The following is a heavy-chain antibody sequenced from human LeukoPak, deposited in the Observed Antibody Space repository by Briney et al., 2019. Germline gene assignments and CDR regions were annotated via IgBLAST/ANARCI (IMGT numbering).Heavy chain of an antibody. CDR3: ARHDVVSNWFDP. J-gene: IGHJ5*02. CDR2: IYYSGST. CDR1: GGSISSGGYY. D-gene: IGHD2-15*01. V-gene: IGHV4-39*01. Sequence: SETLSLTCTVSGGSISSGGYYWSWIRQHPGKGLEWIGYIYYSGSTYYNPSLKSRVTISVDTSKNQFSLKLSSVTAADTAVYYCARHDVVSNWFDPWGQGTLVTVSS.